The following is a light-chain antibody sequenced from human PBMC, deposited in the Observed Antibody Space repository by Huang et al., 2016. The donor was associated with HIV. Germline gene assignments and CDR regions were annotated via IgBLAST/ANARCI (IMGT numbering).Light chain of an antibody. CDR1: QNIGPN. V-gene: IGKV3-15*01. Sequence: EIVMRQSPATLSVSPGERATLSCRASQNIGPNLAWYQQKPGQAPRLLIYGASTRATGIPGRFSGRGSETEFTLTITSLQSDDSAVYFCQQFNTWPLTFGGGTKVEIK. CDR3: QQFNTWPLT. J-gene: IGKJ4*01. CDR2: GAS.